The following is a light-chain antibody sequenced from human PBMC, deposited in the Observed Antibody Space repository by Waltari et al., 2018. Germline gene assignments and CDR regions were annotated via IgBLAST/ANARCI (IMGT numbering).Light chain of an antibody. Sequence: QSALTPPASVSGSPGQSITISCIGTSSDIGSYTLVAWYQQHPGKAPKLMIYEVSKWPSGVSNRFSGSKSGNTASLTISGLQAEDEADYYCSSYAGSTTNVLFGGGTKLTVL. CDR3: SSYAGSTTNVL. CDR1: SSDIGSYTL. V-gene: IGLV2-23*02. J-gene: IGLJ2*01. CDR2: EVS.